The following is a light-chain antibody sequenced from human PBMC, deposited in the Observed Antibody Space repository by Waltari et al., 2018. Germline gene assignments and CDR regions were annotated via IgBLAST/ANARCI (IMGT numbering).Light chain of an antibody. CDR3: ATWDESLNGV. CDR2: ESN. Sequence: QSVLTQPPSVSAAPGQKVTISCSGSTSNIGSNYVSWYQPLPGTVPKLLIYESNERPPGIPDRFSGSKSGTSATLDIAGLQTGDEGEYYCATWDESLNGVFGPGTKVTVL. J-gene: IGLJ1*01. CDR1: TSNIGSNY. V-gene: IGLV1-51*02.